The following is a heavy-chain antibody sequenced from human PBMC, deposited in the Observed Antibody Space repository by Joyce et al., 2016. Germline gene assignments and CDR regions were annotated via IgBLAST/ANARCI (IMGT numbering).Heavy chain of an antibody. Sequence: EVQLVESGGKLVQPGGSLRLSCAASGFTFSTYSMNWVRQAPGKGLEWVSYISSSSIIHYADSVKGRFTISRDNAKNSLYLQMNSLRAEDTAVYYCARENGGDDYYFDYWGRGALVTVSS. CDR3: ARENGGDDYYFDY. CDR2: ISSSSII. D-gene: IGHD2-21*02. J-gene: IGHJ4*02. V-gene: IGHV3-48*04. CDR1: GFTFSTYS.